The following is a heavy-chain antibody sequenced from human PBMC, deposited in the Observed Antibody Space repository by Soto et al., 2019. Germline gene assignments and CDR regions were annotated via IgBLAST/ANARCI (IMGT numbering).Heavy chain of an antibody. CDR1: GFTFSSYS. CDR2: ISSSSSYI. V-gene: IGHV3-21*01. Sequence: EVQLVESGGGLVKPGGSLRLSCAASGFTFSSYSMNWVRQAPGKGLEWVSSISSSSSYIYYADSVKGRFTISRDNAKNSLYLQMNSLRAEDTAVYYCARDSRIAVAGNEGDNPYSYYYYGMDVWGQGTTVTVSS. CDR3: ARDSRIAVAGNEGDNPYSYYYYGMDV. J-gene: IGHJ6*02. D-gene: IGHD6-19*01.